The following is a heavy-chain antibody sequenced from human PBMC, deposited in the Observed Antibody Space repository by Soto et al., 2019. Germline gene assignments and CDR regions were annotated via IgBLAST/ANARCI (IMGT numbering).Heavy chain of an antibody. D-gene: IGHD4-4*01. CDR1: AFTFSSYA. Sequence: PGGSLRLSCAASAFTFSSYAMHWVRQAPGKGLEWVAVISYDGSNKYYADSVKGRFTISRDNSKNTLYLQMNSLRAGDTAIYYCAKAANYNNPPYNWFDPWGQGTLVTVSS. CDR2: ISYDGSNK. J-gene: IGHJ5*02. CDR3: AKAANYNNPPYNWFDP. V-gene: IGHV3-30-3*01.